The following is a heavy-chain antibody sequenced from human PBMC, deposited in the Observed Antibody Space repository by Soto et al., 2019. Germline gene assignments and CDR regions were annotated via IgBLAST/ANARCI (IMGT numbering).Heavy chain of an antibody. Sequence: QVQLQESGPGLVKPSETLSLTCTVSGGSISSYYWSWIRQPPGKGLEWIGYIYYSGSTNYNPSLKSRVTSTGDPAKNQSSLKLSPVTAAAAAVYYCARHRIAAAGIGFDYWGQGTLVTVSS. D-gene: IGHD6-13*01. CDR1: GGSISSYY. J-gene: IGHJ4*02. V-gene: IGHV4-59*08. CDR2: IYYSGST. CDR3: ARHRIAAAGIGFDY.